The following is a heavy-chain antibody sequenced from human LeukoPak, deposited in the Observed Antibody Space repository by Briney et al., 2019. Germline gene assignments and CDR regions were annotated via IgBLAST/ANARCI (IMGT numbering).Heavy chain of an antibody. Sequence: PSETLSLTCTVSGGSISSGGYYWSWVRRHPGKGLEWIGYIYYSGSTYYNPSLKSRVTISVDRSKNQFSLKLSSVTAADTAVYYCARAYWSGYYLDYWGQGTLVTVSS. CDR3: ARAYWSGYYLDY. D-gene: IGHD3-3*01. CDR1: GGSISSGGYY. V-gene: IGHV4-31*03. J-gene: IGHJ4*02. CDR2: IYYSGST.